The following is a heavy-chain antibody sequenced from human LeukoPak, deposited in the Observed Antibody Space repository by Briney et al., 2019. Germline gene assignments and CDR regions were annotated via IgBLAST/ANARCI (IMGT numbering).Heavy chain of an antibody. CDR3: AREIAAAGVFGDDAFDI. D-gene: IGHD6-13*01. CDR2: IWYDGSNK. Sequence: GGSLRLSCAASGFTFSSYGMHWVRQAPGKGLEWVAVIWYDGSNKYYADSVKGRFTISRDNSKNTLYLQMNSLRAEDTAVYYCAREIAAAGVFGDDAFDIWAKGQWSPSLQ. J-gene: IGHJ3*02. V-gene: IGHV3-33*01. CDR1: GFTFSSYG.